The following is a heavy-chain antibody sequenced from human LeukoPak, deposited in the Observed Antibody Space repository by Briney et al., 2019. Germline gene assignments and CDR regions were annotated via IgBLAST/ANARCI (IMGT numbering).Heavy chain of an antibody. V-gene: IGHV4-4*02. CDR3: ARSPPWGYSYGVDY. D-gene: IGHD5-18*01. J-gene: IGHJ4*02. CDR1: GGSISSSNW. CDR2: IYHSGST. Sequence: PSETLSLTCAVSGGSISSSNWWSWVRQPPGKGLEWIGEIYHSGSTNYNPSLKSRVTISVDKSKNQFSLKLSSVTAADTAVYYCARSPPWGYSYGVDYWGQGTLVTVSS.